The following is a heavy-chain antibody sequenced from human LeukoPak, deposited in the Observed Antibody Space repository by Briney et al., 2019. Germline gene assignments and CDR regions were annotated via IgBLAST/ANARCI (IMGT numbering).Heavy chain of an antibody. CDR3: ARGGSSSWYYSTLFDY. CDR1: GYTFTGHY. Sequence: GASVKVSCKASGYTFTGHYMHWVRQAPGQGLEWMGWINPNSGGTNYAQKFQGRVTMTRDTSISTAYMELSRLRSDDTAVYYCARGGSSSWYYSTLFDYWGRGTLVTVSS. J-gene: IGHJ4*02. CDR2: INPNSGGT. V-gene: IGHV1-2*02. D-gene: IGHD6-13*01.